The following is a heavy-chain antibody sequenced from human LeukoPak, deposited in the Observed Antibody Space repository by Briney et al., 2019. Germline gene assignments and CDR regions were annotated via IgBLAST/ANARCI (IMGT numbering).Heavy chain of an antibody. D-gene: IGHD1-26*01. CDR1: GFTVSSNY. V-gene: IGHV3-53*01. CDR2: IYSGGST. J-gene: IGHJ6*03. CDR3: ARVVCVRWKLRPNYYYYYMDV. Sequence: GGSLRLSCAASGFTVSSNYMSWVRQAPGKGLEWVSAIYSGGSTYYADAVKNRWTTSRDNSKNTPYLQMNSLRTADTPAYYCARVVCVRWKLRPNYYYYYMDVLGRGTTATVSS.